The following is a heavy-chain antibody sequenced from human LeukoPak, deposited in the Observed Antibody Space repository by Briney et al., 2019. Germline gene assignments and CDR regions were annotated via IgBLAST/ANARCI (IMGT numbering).Heavy chain of an antibody. D-gene: IGHD6-19*01. CDR2: ISWNSGSI. V-gene: IGHV3-9*01. Sequence: GGSLRPSCAASGFTFDDYAMHWVRQAPGKGLEWVSGISWNSGSIGHADSVKGRFTISRDNAKNSLYLQMNSLRAEDTALYYCAKDMGSGWYYFDYWGQGTLVTVSS. CDR1: GFTFDDYA. J-gene: IGHJ4*02. CDR3: AKDMGSGWYYFDY.